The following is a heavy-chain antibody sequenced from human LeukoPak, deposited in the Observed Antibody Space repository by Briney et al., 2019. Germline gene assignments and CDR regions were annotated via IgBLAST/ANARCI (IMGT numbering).Heavy chain of an antibody. CDR2: INWNGGST. CDR1: GSTFDDYG. Sequence: PGGSLRLSCAASGSTFDDYGMSWVRQAPGKGLEWVSGINWNGGSTGYADSVKGRFTISRDNAKNSLYLQMNSLRAEDTALYYCARDRDRGVNWNYGFDYWGQGTLVTVSS. D-gene: IGHD1-7*01. J-gene: IGHJ4*02. V-gene: IGHV3-20*04. CDR3: ARDRDRGVNWNYGFDY.